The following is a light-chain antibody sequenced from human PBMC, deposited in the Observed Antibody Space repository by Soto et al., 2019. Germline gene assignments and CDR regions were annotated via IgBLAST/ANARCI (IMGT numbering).Light chain of an antibody. J-gene: IGKJ1*01. V-gene: IGKV1D-13*01. Sequence: AIQLTQSPSSLSASVGDRVTITCRASQGISSALAWYQQKPGKAPKLLIYDASSLESGVPSSFSCSGSGTDFTRTISSLQPEDFATYYCYQFNNYPRTFGQGTKVEIK. CDR2: DAS. CDR1: QGISSA. CDR3: YQFNNYPRT.